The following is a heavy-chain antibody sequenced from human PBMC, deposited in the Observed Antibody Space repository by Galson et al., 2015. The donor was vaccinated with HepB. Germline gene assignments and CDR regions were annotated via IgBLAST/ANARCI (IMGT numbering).Heavy chain of an antibody. J-gene: IGHJ5*02. Sequence: SETLSLTCSVSGAFISRSSYYWGWIRQPPGKGLEWIGSVLSSGSTYYNPSLRSRVSMSVDTSKNQFPMRLFSVTTADTAVYYCVRGQGGYSEYGLNWFDPWGQGILVTVSS. V-gene: IGHV4-39*06. CDR1: GAFISRSSYY. CDR3: VRGQGGYSEYGLNWFDP. D-gene: IGHD5-12*01. CDR2: VLSSGST.